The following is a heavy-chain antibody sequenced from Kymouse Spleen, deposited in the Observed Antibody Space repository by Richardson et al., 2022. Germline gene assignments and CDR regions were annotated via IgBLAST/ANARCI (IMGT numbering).Heavy chain of an antibody. J-gene: IGHJ3*02. V-gene: IGHV4-34*01. CDR2: INHSGST. Sequence: QVQLQQWGAGLLKPSETLSLTCAVYGGSFSGYYWSWIRQPPGKGLEWIGEINHSGSTNYNPSLKSRVTISVDTSKNQFSLKLSSVTAADTAVYYCARGEAAAANDAFDIWGQGTMVTVSS. CDR1: GGSFSGYY. D-gene: IGHD6-13*01. CDR3: ARGEAAAANDAFDI.